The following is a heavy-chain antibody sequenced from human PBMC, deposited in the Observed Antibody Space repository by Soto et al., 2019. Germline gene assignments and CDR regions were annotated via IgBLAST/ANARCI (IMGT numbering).Heavy chain of an antibody. Sequence: QVQLVESGGGVVQPGRSRRLSCAASGFTFSSYGMHWVRQAPGKGLEWVAVISYDGSNKYYADSVKGRFTISRDNSKNTLYLQMNSLRAEDTAVYYCAKEAAGIPFDYWGQGTLVTVSS. CDR1: GFTFSSYG. CDR3: AKEAAGIPFDY. J-gene: IGHJ4*02. D-gene: IGHD6-13*01. CDR2: ISYDGSNK. V-gene: IGHV3-30*18.